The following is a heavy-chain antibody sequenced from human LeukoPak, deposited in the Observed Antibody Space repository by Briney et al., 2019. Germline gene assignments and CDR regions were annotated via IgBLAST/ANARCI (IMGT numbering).Heavy chain of an antibody. D-gene: IGHD2-8*01. V-gene: IGHV1-8*01. CDR2: MNPNSGNT. CDR1: GYTFTNYD. J-gene: IGHJ4*02. Sequence: ASVKVSCQASGYTFTNYDINWVRQATGQGLEWMGWMNPNSGNTGYAQKFQGRVTMTRNTSISTAYMELSSLRSEDTAVYYCATDPLGYCTNGVCSGSDYWGQGTLVTVSS. CDR3: ATDPLGYCTNGVCSGSDY.